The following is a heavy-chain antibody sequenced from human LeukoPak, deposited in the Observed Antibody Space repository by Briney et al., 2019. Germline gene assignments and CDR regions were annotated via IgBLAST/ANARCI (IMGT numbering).Heavy chain of an antibody. Sequence: GGSLRLSCAASGFTFSSYAMHWDRQAPGKGLEWVAVISYDGSNKYYADSVKGRFTISRDNSKNTLYLQMNSLRAEDTAVYYCASGITTAGYYYYGMDVWGQGTTVTVSS. CDR2: ISYDGSNK. V-gene: IGHV3-30-3*01. CDR1: GFTFSSYA. J-gene: IGHJ6*02. CDR3: ASGITTAGYYYYGMDV. D-gene: IGHD4-11*01.